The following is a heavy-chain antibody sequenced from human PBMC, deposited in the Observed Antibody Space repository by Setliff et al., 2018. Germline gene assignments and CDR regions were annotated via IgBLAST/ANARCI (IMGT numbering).Heavy chain of an antibody. J-gene: IGHJ4*02. CDR1: GFTFSSYG. CDR2: IRYDGSNK. V-gene: IGHV3-30*02. D-gene: IGHD3-22*01. Sequence: GGSLRLSCAASGFTFSSYGMHWVRQAPGKGLEWVAFIRYDGSNKYYADSVKGRFTISRDNSKNTLYLQMNSLRAEDTAVYYCAKDPPYYYDSSGYHPDYWGQGTLVTVSS. CDR3: AKDPPYYYDSSGYHPDY.